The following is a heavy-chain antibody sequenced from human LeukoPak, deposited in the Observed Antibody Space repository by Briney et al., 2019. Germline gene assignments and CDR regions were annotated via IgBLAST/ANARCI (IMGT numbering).Heavy chain of an antibody. CDR1: GFTYSSYE. CDR2: ISSSGSTI. CDR3: AELGITMIEGV. J-gene: IGHJ6*04. D-gene: IGHD3-22*01. V-gene: IGHV3-48*03. Sequence: GGSLRLSCAASGFTYSSYEMNWVRQAPGKGLEWVSYISSSGSTIYYADSVKGRFTISRDNAKNSLYLQMNSLRAEDTAVYYCAELGITMIEGVWGKGTTVTISS.